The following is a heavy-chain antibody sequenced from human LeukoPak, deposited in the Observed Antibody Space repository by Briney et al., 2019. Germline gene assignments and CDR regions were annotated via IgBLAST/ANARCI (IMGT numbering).Heavy chain of an antibody. CDR3: AREGIAAAGEYFQH. CDR2: ISYDGSNK. CDR1: GFTFSSYA. D-gene: IGHD6-13*01. V-gene: IGHV3-30-3*01. Sequence: GGSLRLSCAASGFTFSSYAMHWVRQAPGKGLEWVAVISYDGSNKYYADSVKGRFTISRDNSKNTLYLQMNSLRAEDTAVYNCAREGIAAAGEYFQHWGQGTLVTVSS. J-gene: IGHJ1*01.